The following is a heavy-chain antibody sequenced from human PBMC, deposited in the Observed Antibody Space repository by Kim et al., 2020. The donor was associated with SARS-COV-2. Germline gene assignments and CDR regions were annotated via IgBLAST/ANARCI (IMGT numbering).Heavy chain of an antibody. CDR1: GGSFSGYY. D-gene: IGHD3-3*01. CDR3: ARGSLYLRFLEWFGNYGMDV. V-gene: IGHV4-34*01. Sequence: SETLSLTCAVYGGSFSGYYWSWIRQPPGKGLEWIGEINHSGSTNYNPSLKSRVTISVDTSKNQFSLKLSSVTAADTAVYYCARGSLYLRFLEWFGNYGMDVWGQGTTVTVSS. CDR2: INHSGST. J-gene: IGHJ6*02.